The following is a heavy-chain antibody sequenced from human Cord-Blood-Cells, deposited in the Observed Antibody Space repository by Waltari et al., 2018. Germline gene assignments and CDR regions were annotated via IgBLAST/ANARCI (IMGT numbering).Heavy chain of an antibody. D-gene: IGHD6-6*01. J-gene: IGHJ6*02. CDR3: ARVNSSSSGFYYYGMDV. V-gene: IGHV1-69*01. CDR1: GGTFSSYA. CDR2: IIPIFGTA. Sequence: QVQLVQSGAEVKKPGSSVKVSCQASGGTFSSYAISWVRQATGQGLEWMGGIIPIFGTANYAQKFQGRVTITADESTSTAYMELSSLRSEDTAVYYCARVNSSSSGFYYYGMDVWGQGTTVTVSS.